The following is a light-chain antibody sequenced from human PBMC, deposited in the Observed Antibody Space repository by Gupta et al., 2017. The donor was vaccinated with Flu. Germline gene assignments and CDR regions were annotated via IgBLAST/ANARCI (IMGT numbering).Light chain of an antibody. V-gene: IGLV5-45*02. Sequence: QAVLTQPSSLSASPGASASLTCTLRSDISVDTYRIYWYQQKPGSPPQYLLNYKSDSDKQQGSGVPGRFSGSKDASAKAGILLISGLQSEDEADYYCMIGHSSAYVFGTGTEVTVL. CDR3: MIGHSSAYV. J-gene: IGLJ1*01. CDR1: SDISVDTYR. CDR2: YKSDSDK.